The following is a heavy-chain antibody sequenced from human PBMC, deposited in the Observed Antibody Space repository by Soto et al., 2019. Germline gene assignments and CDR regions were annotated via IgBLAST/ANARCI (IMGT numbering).Heavy chain of an antibody. Sequence: VQLLESGGDLVQPGRSLRLSCAASGFTFSSYAMHWVRQAPGKGLEWVAVISYDGSNKYYADSVKGRFTISRDNSKNTLYLQMNSLRAEDTAVYYCARDRGVVVPAACFDYWGQGTLVTVSS. J-gene: IGHJ4*02. CDR3: ARDRGVVVPAACFDY. D-gene: IGHD2-2*01. CDR1: GFTFSSYA. CDR2: ISYDGSNK. V-gene: IGHV3-30-3*01.